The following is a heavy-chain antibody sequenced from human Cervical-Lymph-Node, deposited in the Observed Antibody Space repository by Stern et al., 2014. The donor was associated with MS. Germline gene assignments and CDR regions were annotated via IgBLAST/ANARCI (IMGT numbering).Heavy chain of an antibody. J-gene: IGHJ4*02. CDR2: INPVVGRT. V-gene: IGHV1-46*01. D-gene: IGHD4-23*01. CDR1: GYAFPYYY. Sequence: VQLLESGAEVKKPGASVKVFCKASGYAFPYYYMHWVRQAPGQGLEWVGLINPVVGRTMYAQKFQARITMTRDSSTRTAFIELCSLRSEDTAVYYCARDDGGNSELGYWGQGTLVTVPS. CDR3: ARDDGGNSELGY.